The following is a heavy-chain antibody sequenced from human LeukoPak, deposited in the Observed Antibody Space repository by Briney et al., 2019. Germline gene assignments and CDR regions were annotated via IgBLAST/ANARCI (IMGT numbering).Heavy chain of an antibody. J-gene: IGHJ4*02. V-gene: IGHV3-7*01. CDR1: GFTFSSYW. Sequence: GRSLRLSCAASGFTFSSYWMSWVRQAPGKGLEWVANIKQDGSEKYYVDSVKGRFTISRDNAKNSLYLQMNSLRAEDTAVYYCARDGFSGAYYDFWSGYAYYFDYWGQGTLVTVSS. CDR2: IKQDGSEK. D-gene: IGHD3-3*01. CDR3: ARDGFSGAYYDFWSGYAYYFDY.